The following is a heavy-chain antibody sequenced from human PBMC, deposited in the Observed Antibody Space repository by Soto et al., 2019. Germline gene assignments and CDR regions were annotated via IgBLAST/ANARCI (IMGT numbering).Heavy chain of an antibody. CDR3: XXXXXXXXXXXQXV. Sequence: QVQLVQSGDEVRKPGSSVKVSCKASGYIFVNYGIAWVRQAPGQGLEWMGWISPYSGNTHYASKVQGRLTMTTDTSTSTAYMDLGSLTSDXXXXXXXXXXXXXXXXXXQXVWGQGTTVTVSS. V-gene: IGHV1-18*01. CDR2: ISPYSGNT. J-gene: IGHJ6*02. CDR1: GYIFVNYG.